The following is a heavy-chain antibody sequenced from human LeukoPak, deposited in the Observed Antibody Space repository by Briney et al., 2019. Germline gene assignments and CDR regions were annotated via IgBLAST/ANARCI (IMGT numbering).Heavy chain of an antibody. J-gene: IGHJ6*02. V-gene: IGHV1-46*01. CDR2: INPGGVST. CDR1: GYTFTRYY. D-gene: IGHD3-10*01. Sequence: GASVKVSCKASGYTFTRYYIHWVRQAPGQGLEWMGFINPGGVSTRYAEKFQGRVTMTRDTSTTTVYMDLSSLRSEDTAVYYCARDRSTSADGSGFNFWENYYYAMDVWGRGTTVTVSS. CDR3: ARDRSTSADGSGFNFWENYYYAMDV.